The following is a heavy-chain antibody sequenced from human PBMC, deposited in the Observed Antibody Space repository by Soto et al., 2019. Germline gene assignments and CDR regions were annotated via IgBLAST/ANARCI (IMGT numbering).Heavy chain of an antibody. D-gene: IGHD3-10*01. J-gene: IGHJ6*03. Sequence: GGSLRLSCAVSGFTFSTYAMRWVRQTPGKGLEWVSAISGSGAITYYTDSVKGRFTISRDNSKNTLYLQMNSLRADDTAVYYCAKVGGSGSNSYTDYYMDVWGKGTTVTVSS. CDR3: AKVGGSGSNSYTDYYMDV. V-gene: IGHV3-23*01. CDR2: ISGSGAIT. CDR1: GFTFSTYA.